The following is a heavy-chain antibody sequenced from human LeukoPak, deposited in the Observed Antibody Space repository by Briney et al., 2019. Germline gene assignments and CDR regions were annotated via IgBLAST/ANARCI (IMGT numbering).Heavy chain of an antibody. J-gene: IGHJ5*02. CDR2: SRNKANSYKT. D-gene: IGHD3-22*01. V-gene: IGHV3-72*01. CDR3: TRSKYDSSGYYVGGDQ. Sequence: GGSLRLFCAASGFSFSRHYMDWVRQAPGKGLEWVGRSRNKANSYKTEYAAAVKGRFTISRDDSKNSLSLQMNSLKTEDTAVYYCTRSKYDSSGYYVGGDQWGQGTLVTVSS. CDR1: GFSFSRHY.